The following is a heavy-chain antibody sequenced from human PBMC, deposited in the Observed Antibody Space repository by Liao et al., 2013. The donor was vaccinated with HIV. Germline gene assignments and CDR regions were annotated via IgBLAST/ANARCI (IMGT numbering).Heavy chain of an antibody. CDR1: GGSISSGSYY. CDR2: IYYSGST. D-gene: IGHD1-26*01. Sequence: QVQLQQWGAGLLKPSETLSLTCTVSGGSISSGSYYWSWIRQPAGKGLEWIGYIYYSGSTNYNPSLKSRVTISVDTSKNQFSLKLSSVTAADTAVYYCARERELHHWHVAFDIWAKGQWSPSLQ. V-gene: IGHV4-61*10. J-gene: IGHJ3*02. CDR3: ARERELHHWHVAFDI.